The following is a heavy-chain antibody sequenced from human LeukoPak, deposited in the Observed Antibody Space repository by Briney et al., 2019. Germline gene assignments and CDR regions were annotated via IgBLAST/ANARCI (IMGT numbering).Heavy chain of an antibody. V-gene: IGHV1-2*02. Sequence: ASVKVSCKASGYTFTGYYMHWVRQPPGQGLEWMGWINPNSGGTNYAQKFQGRVTMTRDTSISTAYMELSRLRSDDTAVYYCARAEYDILTGYYFDYWGQGTLVTVSS. CDR3: ARAEYDILTGYYFDY. J-gene: IGHJ4*02. CDR1: GYTFTGYY. D-gene: IGHD3-9*01. CDR2: INPNSGGT.